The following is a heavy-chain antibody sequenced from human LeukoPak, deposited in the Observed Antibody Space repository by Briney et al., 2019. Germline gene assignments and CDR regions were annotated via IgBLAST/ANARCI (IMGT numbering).Heavy chain of an antibody. CDR3: ARVVVPAAITGIWFDP. D-gene: IGHD2-2*02. J-gene: IGHJ5*02. CDR2: IYPGDSDT. V-gene: IGHV5-51*01. Sequence: GESLKISCKGSGYSFTSYWIGWVRQMPGKGLEWMGIIYPGDSDTRYSPSFQGQVTISADKSISTAYLQWSSLKASDTAMYYCARVVVPAAITGIWFDPWGQRTLVTVSS. CDR1: GYSFTSYW.